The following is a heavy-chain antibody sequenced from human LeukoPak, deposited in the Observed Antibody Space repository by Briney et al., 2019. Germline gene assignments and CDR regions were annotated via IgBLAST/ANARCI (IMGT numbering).Heavy chain of an antibody. J-gene: IGHJ6*02. CDR1: GFAFSSHR. CDR3: ARNNGMDV. Sequence: GGSLRLSCAASGFAFSSHRMTWVRQVPGRGPEWVANVNRDGSETYYLDSVKGRFTISKDNAKNSLYLQMNSLRAEDTALYHCARNNGMDVWGQGTTVIVSS. V-gene: IGHV3-7*03. CDR2: VNRDGSET.